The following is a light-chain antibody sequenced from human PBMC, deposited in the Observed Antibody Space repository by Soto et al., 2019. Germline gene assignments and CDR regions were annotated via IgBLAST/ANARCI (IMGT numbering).Light chain of an antibody. CDR3: QQSYSTPA. J-gene: IGKJ4*01. V-gene: IGKV1-39*01. CDR2: AAS. CDR1: QSISSY. Sequence: DIQMTQSPSSLSASVGDRVTITCRASQSISSYLNWYQQKPGKAPKLLIYAASSLQSGVPSRFSGSASGTDFTLTISSLQPEDSATYYCQQSYSTPAFGGGTKVEIK.